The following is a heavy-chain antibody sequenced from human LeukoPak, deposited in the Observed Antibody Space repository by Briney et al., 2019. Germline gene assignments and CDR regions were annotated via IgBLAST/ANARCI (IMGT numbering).Heavy chain of an antibody. CDR2: INHSGST. J-gene: IGHJ6*02. CDR3: ARGRDIVVVPAAILGSYYGMDV. CDR1: GGSFSGYY. V-gene: IGHV4-34*01. D-gene: IGHD2-2*01. Sequence: SETLSLTCAVYGGSFSGYYWSWIRQPPGKGLEWIGEINHSGSTNYIPSLKSRVTISVDTSKNQFSLKLSSVTAADTAVYYCARGRDIVVVPAAILGSYYGMDVWGQGTTVTVSS.